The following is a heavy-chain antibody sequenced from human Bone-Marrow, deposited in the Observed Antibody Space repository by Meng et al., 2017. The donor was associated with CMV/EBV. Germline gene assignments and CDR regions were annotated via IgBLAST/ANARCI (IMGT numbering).Heavy chain of an antibody. CDR1: GFTFSSYW. D-gene: IGHD3-3*01. J-gene: IGHJ6*02. CDR2: IKQDGSEK. Sequence: GESLKISCAASGFTFSSYWMSWVRQAPGKGLEWVANIKQDGSEKYYVDSVKGRFTISRDNAKNSLYLQMNSLRAEDTAVYYCARVNYDFWSGYFKGDYYYGMDVWGQGTTVTVS. V-gene: IGHV3-7*01. CDR3: ARVNYDFWSGYFKGDYYYGMDV.